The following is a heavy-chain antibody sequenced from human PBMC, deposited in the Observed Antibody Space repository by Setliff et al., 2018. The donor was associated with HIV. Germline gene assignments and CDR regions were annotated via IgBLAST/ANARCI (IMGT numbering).Heavy chain of an antibody. CDR3: ARRSGFALDY. J-gene: IGHJ4*02. Sequence: PSETLSLTCAVYAGSFSVSYWSWIRQPPGKGLEWIGDIKHGGSANYNPSLRGRVTISVDTSKNQLSLTLISMTAADTAVYYCARRSGFALDYWGQGTLVTVSS. D-gene: IGHD5-12*01. CDR2: IKHGGSA. CDR1: AGSFSVSY. V-gene: IGHV4-34*01.